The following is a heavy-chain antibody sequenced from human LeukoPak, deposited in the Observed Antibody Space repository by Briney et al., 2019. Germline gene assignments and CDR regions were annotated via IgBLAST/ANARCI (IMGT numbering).Heavy chain of an antibody. CDR2: IYTSGST. CDR3: ARDRPYVDYDFWSGPRSYYYYMDV. V-gene: IGHV4-4*07. CDR1: GGSISSYY. D-gene: IGHD3-3*01. Sequence: SETLSLTCTVSGGSISSYYWSWIRQPAGKGLGWIGRIYTSGSTNYNPSLKSRVTMSVDTSKNQFSLKLSSVTAADTAVYYCARDRPYVDYDFWSGPRSYYYYMDVWGKGTTVTVSS. J-gene: IGHJ6*03.